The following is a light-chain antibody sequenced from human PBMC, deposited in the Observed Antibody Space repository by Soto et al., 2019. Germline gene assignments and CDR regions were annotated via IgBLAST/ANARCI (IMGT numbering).Light chain of an antibody. Sequence: EIVLTQSPVTLSLSPGERATLSCRASQSINNYLAWYQQKPGQPPRLLIYDASNRATAIPVRFSGSGSGTDFTVTISSLEPEDSAVYYCQYRGIWPPGATFGGGTKVESK. CDR3: QYRGIWPPGAT. CDR2: DAS. CDR1: QSINNY. V-gene: IGKV3-11*01. J-gene: IGKJ4*01.